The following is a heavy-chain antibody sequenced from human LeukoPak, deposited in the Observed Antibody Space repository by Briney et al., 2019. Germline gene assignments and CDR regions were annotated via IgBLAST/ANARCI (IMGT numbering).Heavy chain of an antibody. CDR3: ARGTHYYGSGSYYMCDY. CDR2: VSYDGSNK. V-gene: IGHV3-30-3*01. Sequence: HPGGSLRLSCAASGFTFSSYAMHWVRQAPGKWLEWVAVVSYDGSNKYYADSVKGRFIIYRDNSKNTLYLHMNSLRAEDTAVYYCARGTHYYGSGSYYMCDYWGQGTLVTVSS. J-gene: IGHJ4*02. D-gene: IGHD3-10*01. CDR1: GFTFSSYA.